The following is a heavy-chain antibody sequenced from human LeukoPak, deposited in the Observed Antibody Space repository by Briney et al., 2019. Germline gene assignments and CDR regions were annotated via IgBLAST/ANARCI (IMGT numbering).Heavy chain of an antibody. CDR1: GGSISSSSYY. CDR3: ARCYYDILTGYYTNI. CDR2: IYYSGST. V-gene: IGHV4-39*01. J-gene: IGHJ4*02. D-gene: IGHD3-9*01. Sequence: SETLSLTCTVSGGSISSSSYYWGWIRQPPGKGLEWIGSIYYSGSTYYNPSLKSRVTISVDTSKNQFSLKLSSVTAADTAVYYCARCYYDILTGYYTNIWGQGTLVTVSS.